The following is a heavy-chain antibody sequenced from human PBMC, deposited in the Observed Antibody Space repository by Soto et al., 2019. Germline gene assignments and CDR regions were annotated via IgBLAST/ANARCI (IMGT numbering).Heavy chain of an antibody. J-gene: IGHJ5*02. Sequence: SETLCLTCTVSGGSISSGGYYGSWIRQHPGKGLEWIGYIYYSGSTYYNPSLKSRVTISVDTSKNQFSLKLSSVTAADTAVYYCARVGVVPAAIPPNWFDPWGQGTLVTVSS. D-gene: IGHD2-2*02. CDR1: GGSISSGGYY. CDR2: IYYSGST. CDR3: ARVGVVPAAIPPNWFDP. V-gene: IGHV4-31*03.